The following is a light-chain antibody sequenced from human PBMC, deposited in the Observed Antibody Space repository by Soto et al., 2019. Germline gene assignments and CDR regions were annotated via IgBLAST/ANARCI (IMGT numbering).Light chain of an antibody. V-gene: IGKV3-11*01. CDR2: DAS. CDR3: QQRSNWPLT. Sequence: EIVLTQYTATLSFSPGERATLSCRASQSVSSYLAWYQQKPGQAPRLLIYDASNRATGIPARFSGSGSGTDFTLTISSLEPEDFAVYYCQQRSNWPLTFGGGTK. CDR1: QSVSSY. J-gene: IGKJ4*01.